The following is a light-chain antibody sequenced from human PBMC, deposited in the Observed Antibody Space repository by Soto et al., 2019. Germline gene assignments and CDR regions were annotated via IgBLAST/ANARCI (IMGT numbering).Light chain of an antibody. CDR3: QLYNSYPWT. J-gene: IGKJ1*01. Sequence: IRLTPTPSTLSASLGDTVTITCRASQILSSWAWYQQRPGKAPKLLIYDASTLKSGVPSRFRGSGSGTEFTLTICSLQPDDFATYYCQLYNSYPWTFGQGTKVDIK. CDR1: QILSSW. CDR2: DAS. V-gene: IGKV1-5*01.